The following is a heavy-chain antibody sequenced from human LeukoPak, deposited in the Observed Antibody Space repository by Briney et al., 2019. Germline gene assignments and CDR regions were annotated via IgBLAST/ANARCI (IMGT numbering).Heavy chain of an antibody. V-gene: IGHV4-59*01. D-gene: IGHD4-17*01. CDR2: IYYSGST. Sequence: SETLSLTCTVSGGSISSYYWSWIRQPPGKGLEYIGYIYYSGSTNYSPSLQSRVTISLDTSKNQFSLKLSSVTAADTAVYHCERGLGGAPTTVLSWAQGPLVTVSS. CDR1: GGSISSYY. J-gene: IGHJ1*01. CDR3: ERGLGGAPTTVLS.